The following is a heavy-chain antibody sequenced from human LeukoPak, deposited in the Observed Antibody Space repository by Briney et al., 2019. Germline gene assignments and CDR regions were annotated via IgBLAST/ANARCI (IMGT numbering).Heavy chain of an antibody. Sequence: TPSQTLSLTCTVSGASISTGEFYWTWIRQHPVKGLEWIGYIYSGGSTYYNPSPQNRLIISIDTSKNQFSLSLRSVTAADTAIYYCARADYSGGWVGGFDVWGQGTMVTVSS. CDR1: GASISTGEFY. CDR2: IYSGGST. J-gene: IGHJ3*01. D-gene: IGHD6-19*01. CDR3: ARADYSGGWVGGFDV. V-gene: IGHV4-31*03.